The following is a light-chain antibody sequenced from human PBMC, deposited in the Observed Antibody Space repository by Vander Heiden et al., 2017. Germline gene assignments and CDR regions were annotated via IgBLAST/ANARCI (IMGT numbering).Light chain of an antibody. CDR2: FAS. CDR3: QQSSVLPYT. J-gene: IGKJ2*01. Sequence: IVLTQSPDFPSVTQKEKVTITCWASQNIGTNLHWYQRKPDQSPKLLIKFASQSFSGVPSRFNGSGSGTDFALSINSLEAEDAATYYCQQSSVLPYTFGQGAKLEIK. V-gene: IGKV6-21*01. CDR1: QNIGTN.